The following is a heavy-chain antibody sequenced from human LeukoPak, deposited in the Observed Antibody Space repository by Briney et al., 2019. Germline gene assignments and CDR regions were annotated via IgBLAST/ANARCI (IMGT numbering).Heavy chain of an antibody. CDR2: ISGSGGST. Sequence: GGSLRLSCAASGFTFSSYAMSWVRQAPGKGLEWVSAISGSGGSTYYADSVKGWFTISRDNSKNTLYLQMNSLRAEDTAVYYCAKYYSSSRHLFDYWGQGTLVTVSS. J-gene: IGHJ4*02. CDR3: AKYYSSSRHLFDY. D-gene: IGHD6-13*01. V-gene: IGHV3-23*01. CDR1: GFTFSSYA.